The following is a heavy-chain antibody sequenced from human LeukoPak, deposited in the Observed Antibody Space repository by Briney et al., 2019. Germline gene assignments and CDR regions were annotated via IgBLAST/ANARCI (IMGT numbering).Heavy chain of an antibody. CDR1: GFTFSSYA. J-gene: IGHJ4*02. CDR3: ARDSSYDSSGYLDLYFDY. V-gene: IGHV3-23*01. Sequence: TGGSLRLSCAASGFTFSSYAMSWVRQAPGKGLEWVSAISGSGGSTYYADSVKGRFTISRDNSKNTLYLQMNSLRAEDTAVYYCARDSSYDSSGYLDLYFDYWGQGTLVTVSS. CDR2: ISGSGGST. D-gene: IGHD3-22*01.